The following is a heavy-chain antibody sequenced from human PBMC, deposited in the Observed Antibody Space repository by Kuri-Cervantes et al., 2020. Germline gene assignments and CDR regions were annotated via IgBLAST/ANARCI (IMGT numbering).Heavy chain of an antibody. D-gene: IGHD3-22*01. CDR2: IRSKANNYAT. CDR1: GFTFSGSA. CDR3: AKGGRSYYDSSGYSTGGWFDP. Sequence: GGSLRPSWAASGFTFSGSAMHWVRRASGKGLEWVGRIRSKANNYATAYAASVKGRFTISRDDSKNTAYLQMNSLRAEDTAVYYCAKGGRSYYDSSGYSTGGWFDPWGQGTLVTVSS. V-gene: IGHV3-73*01. J-gene: IGHJ5*02.